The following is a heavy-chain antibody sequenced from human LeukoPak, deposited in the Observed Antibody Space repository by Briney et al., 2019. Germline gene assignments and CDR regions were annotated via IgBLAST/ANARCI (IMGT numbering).Heavy chain of an antibody. CDR2: FDPEDGET. D-gene: IGHD4-17*01. V-gene: IGHV1-24*01. J-gene: IGHJ3*02. Sequence: ASVKVSCKASGYTFTSYDINWVRQATGQGLEWMGGFDPEDGETIYAQKFQGRVTMTEDTSTDTAYMELSSLRSEDTAVYYCATGQTPNYGDYVRAFDIWGQGTMVTVSS. CDR1: GYTFTSYD. CDR3: ATGQTPNYGDYVRAFDI.